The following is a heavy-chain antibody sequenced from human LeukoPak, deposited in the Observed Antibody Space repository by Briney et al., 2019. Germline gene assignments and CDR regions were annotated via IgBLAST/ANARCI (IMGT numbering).Heavy chain of an antibody. V-gene: IGHV3-23*01. Sequence: GGSLRLSCAASGFTVSSNYMSWVRQAPGKGLEWVSAISGSGGSTYYADSVKGRFTISRDNSKNTLYLQMNSLRAEDTAVYYCAKVGYYYDSSDYWGQGTLVTVSS. CDR1: GFTVSSNY. CDR2: ISGSGGST. D-gene: IGHD3-22*01. J-gene: IGHJ4*02. CDR3: AKVGYYYDSSDY.